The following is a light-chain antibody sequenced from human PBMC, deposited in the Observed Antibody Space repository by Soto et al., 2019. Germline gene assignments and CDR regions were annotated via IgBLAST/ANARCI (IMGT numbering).Light chain of an antibody. Sequence: LTQPASVSWSPGQSITISCTGTSSDVGSYNVVSWYQQHPGKAPKLLIYEVSKRPSGVSDRFSGSKSGNTASLTISGLQAEDEADYHCCSYEGSSSAYVFGTGTKVTVL. CDR2: EVS. V-gene: IGLV2-23*02. CDR3: CSYEGSSSAYV. J-gene: IGLJ1*01. CDR1: SSDVGSYNV.